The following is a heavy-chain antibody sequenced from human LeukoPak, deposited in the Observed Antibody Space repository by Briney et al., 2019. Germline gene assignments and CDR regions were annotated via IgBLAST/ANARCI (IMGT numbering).Heavy chain of an antibody. Sequence: GGSLRLSCAASGFPFSSYGMHWVRQAPGKGLEWVSRINSDGSSTSYADSVKGRFTISRDNAKNTLYLQMNSLRAEDTAVYYCSRGGSYYSIDYWGQGTLVTVSS. CDR2: INSDGSST. V-gene: IGHV3-74*01. CDR3: SRGGSYYSIDY. D-gene: IGHD1-26*01. CDR1: GFPFSSYG. J-gene: IGHJ4*02.